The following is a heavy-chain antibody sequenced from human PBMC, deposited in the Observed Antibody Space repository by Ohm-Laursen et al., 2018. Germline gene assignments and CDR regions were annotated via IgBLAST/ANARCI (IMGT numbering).Heavy chain of an antibody. CDR2: IYYSGST. J-gene: IGHJ3*02. Sequence: SQTLSLTCTVSGGSISSYYWSWIRQPPGKGLEWIGYIYYSGSTNYNPSLKSRVTISVDTSKNQFSLKLSSVTAADTAVYYCARESYRGGAFDIWGQGTMVTVSS. CDR1: GGSISSYY. V-gene: IGHV4-59*01. D-gene: IGHD4-23*01. CDR3: ARESYRGGAFDI.